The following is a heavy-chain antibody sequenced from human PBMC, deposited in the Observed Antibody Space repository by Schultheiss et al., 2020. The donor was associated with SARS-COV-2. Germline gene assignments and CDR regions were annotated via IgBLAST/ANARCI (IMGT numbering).Heavy chain of an antibody. Sequence: SETLSLTCAVYGESFNGFSWTWIRQSPGKGLEWIGQVSHSGGTHYSPSLKRRVTISVDTSKNQFSLKLSSVTAADTAVYYCARVPYGDPYWYFDLWGRGTLVTVSS. CDR3: ARVPYGDPYWYFDL. CDR1: GESFNGFS. CDR2: VSHSGGT. V-gene: IGHV4-34*01. J-gene: IGHJ2*01. D-gene: IGHD4-17*01.